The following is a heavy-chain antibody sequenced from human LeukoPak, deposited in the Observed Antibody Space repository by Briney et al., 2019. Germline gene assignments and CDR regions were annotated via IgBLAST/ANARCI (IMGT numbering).Heavy chain of an antibody. CDR2: IYSGGST. CDR1: GFTVSSNY. Sequence: PGGSLRLSCAPSGFTVSSNYMSWVRQAPGKGLEWVSVIYSGGSTYYADSVKGRFTISRDNSKNTRYLQMNSLRAEDTAVYYCAGEQQAALDYWGQGTLVTVSS. CDR3: AGEQQAALDY. J-gene: IGHJ4*02. D-gene: IGHD6-13*01. V-gene: IGHV3-66*01.